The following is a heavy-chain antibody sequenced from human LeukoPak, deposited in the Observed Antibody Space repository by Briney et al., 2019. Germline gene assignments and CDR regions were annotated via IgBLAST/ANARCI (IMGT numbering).Heavy chain of an antibody. CDR2: INHSGST. D-gene: IGHD4-17*01. Sequence: PSETLSLTCAVYGGSFSGYYWSWIRQPPGKGLEWIGEINHSGSTNYNPSLKSRVTISVDTSKNQFSLKLSSVTAADTAVYYSASGPTTVTTSVAFDIWGQGTMVTVSS. CDR3: ASGPTTVTTSVAFDI. CDR1: GGSFSGYY. J-gene: IGHJ3*02. V-gene: IGHV4-34*01.